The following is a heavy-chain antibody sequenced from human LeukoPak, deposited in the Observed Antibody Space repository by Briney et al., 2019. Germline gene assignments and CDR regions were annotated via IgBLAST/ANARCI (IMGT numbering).Heavy chain of an antibody. CDR3: ARGGDYDDY. CDR1: GGSISSGGYS. J-gene: IGHJ4*02. CDR2: IYYSGST. Sequence: PSQTLSLTCTVSGGSISSGGYSWSWIRQHPGKGLEWIGYIYYSGSTYYNPSLKSRVTISVGTSKNQFSLKLSSVTAADTAVYYCARGGDYDDYWGQGTLVTVSS. V-gene: IGHV4-31*03.